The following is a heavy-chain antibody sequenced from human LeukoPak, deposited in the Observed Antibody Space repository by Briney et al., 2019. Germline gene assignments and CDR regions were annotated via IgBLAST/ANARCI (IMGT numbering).Heavy chain of an antibody. CDR1: GGSISSSNW. Sequence: SGTLSLTCAVSGGSISSSNWWSWVRQPPGKGLEWIGEIYHSGSTNYNPSLKSRVTISVDKSKNQFSLKLTSVTAADTAVYYCARRRGSNIGTFDYWGQGTLVTVSS. V-gene: IGHV4-4*02. CDR3: ARRRGSNIGTFDY. CDR2: IYHSGST. D-gene: IGHD1-26*01. J-gene: IGHJ4*02.